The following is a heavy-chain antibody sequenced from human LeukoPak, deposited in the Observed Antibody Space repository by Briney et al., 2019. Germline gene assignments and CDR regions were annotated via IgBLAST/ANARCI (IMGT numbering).Heavy chain of an antibody. CDR3: ARDLEYYLGSGSYYYYYYGMDV. Sequence: GGSLRLSCAASGFTFSSYGMHWVRQAPGKGLEWVAVISYDGSNKYYADSVKGRFTISRDNSKNTLYLQMNSLRAEDTAVYYCARDLEYYLGSGSYYYYYYGMDVWGQGTTVTVSS. D-gene: IGHD3-10*01. J-gene: IGHJ6*02. CDR2: ISYDGSNK. V-gene: IGHV3-30*03. CDR1: GFTFSSYG.